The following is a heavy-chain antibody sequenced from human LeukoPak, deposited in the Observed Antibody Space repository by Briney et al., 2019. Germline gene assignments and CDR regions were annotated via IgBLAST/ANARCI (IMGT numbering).Heavy chain of an antibody. D-gene: IGHD4-17*01. V-gene: IGHV3-74*01. J-gene: IGHJ4*02. CDR3: ARGPSTVTTPPAY. CDR2: INSVGSST. Sequence: GGSLRLSCAASGFTFSSYWMHWVRQAPGKGLVWVSRINSVGSSTSYADSVKGRFTISRDNAKNTLYLQMNSLRAEDTAVYYCARGPSTVTTPPAYWGQGTLVTVSS. CDR1: GFTFSSYW.